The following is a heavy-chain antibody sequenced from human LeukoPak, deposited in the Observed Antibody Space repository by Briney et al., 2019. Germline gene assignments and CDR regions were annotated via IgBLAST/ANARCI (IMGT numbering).Heavy chain of an antibody. CDR3: ARDSGCELKQYYFDH. J-gene: IGHJ4*02. D-gene: IGHD4/OR15-4a*01. CDR1: GYTFTSYH. Sequence: ASVKVSCKASGYTFTSYHINWVRQAPGQGLEWMGRISVYNGYTEFAQKFQGRVTMTTDTSTRTTYMELRGLRSDDTAVYYCARDSGCELKQYYFDHCGQGTLVTVSS. V-gene: IGHV1-18*01. CDR2: ISVYNGYT.